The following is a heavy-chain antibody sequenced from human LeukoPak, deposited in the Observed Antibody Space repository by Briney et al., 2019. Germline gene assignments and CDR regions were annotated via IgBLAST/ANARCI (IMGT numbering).Heavy chain of an antibody. CDR1: GYTFTGYY. CDR2: INPNSGGT. CDR3: ARDAFIAATHGWSDY. D-gene: IGHD6-6*01. J-gene: IGHJ4*02. Sequence: ASVKVSCKASGYTFTGYYMHWVRQAPGQGLEWMGWINPNSGGTNYAQKLQGRVTMTRGTSISTAYMELSRLRSDDTAVYYCARDAFIAATHGWSDYWGQGTLVTVSS. V-gene: IGHV1-2*02.